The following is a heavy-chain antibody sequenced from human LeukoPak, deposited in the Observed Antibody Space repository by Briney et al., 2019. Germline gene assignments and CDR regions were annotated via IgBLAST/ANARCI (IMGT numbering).Heavy chain of an antibody. CDR1: GITFSSYA. CDR2: ISGSGGST. J-gene: IGHJ3*02. D-gene: IGHD4-11*01. Sequence: GGSPRLSRAASGITFSSYAMSWGRQAPGKGLEWVSAISGSGGSTYYADSVKGRFTISRDNSKNTLYLQMNSLRAEDTAVYYCAKDKRTVTTSGRSPDAFDIWGQGTMVTVS. CDR3: AKDKRTVTTSGRSPDAFDI. V-gene: IGHV3-23*01.